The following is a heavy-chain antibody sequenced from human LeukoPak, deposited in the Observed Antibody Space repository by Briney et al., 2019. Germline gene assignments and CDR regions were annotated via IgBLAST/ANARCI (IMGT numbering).Heavy chain of an antibody. CDR1: GFTFSSYA. Sequence: QPGGSLRLSCAASGFTFSSYAMSWVRQAPGKGLEWIGFISGGTTEYAASVKGRFTISRDDSTSIAYLQMNSLTTEDTAVYYCSRGSGWLSVYWGQGTLVTVSS. D-gene: IGHD6-19*01. CDR3: SRGSGWLSVY. J-gene: IGHJ4*02. V-gene: IGHV3-49*04. CDR2: ISGGTT.